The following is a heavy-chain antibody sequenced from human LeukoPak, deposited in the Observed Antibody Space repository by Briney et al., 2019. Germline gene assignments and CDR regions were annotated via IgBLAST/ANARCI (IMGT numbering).Heavy chain of an antibody. D-gene: IGHD3-22*01. Sequence: PGGSLRLSCAASGFTFSSYAMSWVRQAPGKGLEWVSYISSSGSTIYYADSVKGRFTISRDNAKNSLYLQMNSLRAEDTAVYYCTSYYYDSSGYPNDYWGQGTLVTVSS. V-gene: IGHV3-48*04. CDR2: ISSSGSTI. CDR1: GFTFSSYA. CDR3: TSYYYDSSGYPNDY. J-gene: IGHJ4*02.